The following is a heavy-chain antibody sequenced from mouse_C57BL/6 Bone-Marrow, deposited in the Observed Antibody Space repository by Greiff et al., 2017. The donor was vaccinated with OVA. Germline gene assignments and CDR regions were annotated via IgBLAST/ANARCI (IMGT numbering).Heavy chain of an antibody. CDR3: AREWISLYYFDY. CDR2: IYPRSGNT. CDR1: GYTFTSYG. V-gene: IGHV1-81*01. J-gene: IGHJ2*01. Sequence: VQVVESGAELARPGASVKLSCKASGYTFTSYGISWVKQRTGQGLEWIGEIYPRSGNTYYNEKFKGKATLTADKSSSTAYMELRSLTSEDSAVYVCAREWISLYYFDYWGQGTTLTVSS. D-gene: IGHD1-3*01.